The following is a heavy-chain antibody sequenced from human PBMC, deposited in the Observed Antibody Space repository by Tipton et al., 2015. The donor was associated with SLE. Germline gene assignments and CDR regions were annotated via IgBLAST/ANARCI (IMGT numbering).Heavy chain of an antibody. D-gene: IGHD5-18*01. CDR3: AKDSRDTAMVYYFDY. J-gene: IGHJ4*02. V-gene: IGHV3-33*03. CDR2: IWYDGSNK. Sequence: SLRLSCAASGFTFSSYGMHWVRQAPGKGLEWVAVIWYDGSNKYYADSVKGRFTISRDNSKNSLYLQMNSLRTEDTALYYCAKDSRDTAMVYYFDYWGQGTLVTVSS. CDR1: GFTFSSYG.